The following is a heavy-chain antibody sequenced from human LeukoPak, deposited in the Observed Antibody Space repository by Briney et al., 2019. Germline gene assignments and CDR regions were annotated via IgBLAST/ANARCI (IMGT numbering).Heavy chain of an antibody. CDR3: ARAPALIVVVPALDY. Sequence: ASVKVSCKASGYTFTSYGISWVRQAPGQGLEWMGWISAYNGNTNYAQKLQGRVTMTIDTSASTAYMELSSLRSEDTAVYYCARAPALIVVVPALDYWGQGTLVTVSS. CDR1: GYTFTSYG. V-gene: IGHV1-18*01. D-gene: IGHD2-2*01. CDR2: ISAYNGNT. J-gene: IGHJ4*02.